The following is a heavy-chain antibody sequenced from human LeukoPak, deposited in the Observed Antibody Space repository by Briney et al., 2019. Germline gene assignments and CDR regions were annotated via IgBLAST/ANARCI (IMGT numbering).Heavy chain of an antibody. D-gene: IGHD3-22*01. CDR3: ARRHYYDSSDDY. CDR1: GGSISSSSYY. V-gene: IGHV4-39*01. J-gene: IGHJ4*02. Sequence: SETLSLTCTVSGGSISSSSYYWGWVRQPPGKGLGWIGSIYYSGRNYYHPSLKSRVTISVDTSKNQFSLKLSSVTAADTAVYYCARRHYYDSSDDYWGQGTLVTVSS. CDR2: IYYSGRN.